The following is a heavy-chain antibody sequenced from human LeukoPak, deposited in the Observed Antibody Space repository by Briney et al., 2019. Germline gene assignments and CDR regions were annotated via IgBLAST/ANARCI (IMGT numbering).Heavy chain of an antibody. D-gene: IGHD3-22*01. CDR3: ARDFNYYDSSGYYPVDY. Sequence: GGSLRLSCAASGFTFSSYAMHWVRQAPGKGLEWVAGISYDGSNKYYADSVKGRFTISRDNYKNTLYLQMNSLRAEDTAVYYCARDFNYYDSSGYYPVDYWGQGTLVTVSS. CDR2: ISYDGSNK. V-gene: IGHV3-30-3*01. CDR1: GFTFSSYA. J-gene: IGHJ4*02.